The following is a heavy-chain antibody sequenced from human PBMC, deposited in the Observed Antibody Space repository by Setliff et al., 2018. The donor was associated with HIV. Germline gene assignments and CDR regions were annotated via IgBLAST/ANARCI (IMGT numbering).Heavy chain of an antibody. CDR1: NFSLTTIGVG. CDR2: IYWDDDT. CDR3: VHVSYYREVYFDA. J-gene: IGHJ4*01. D-gene: IGHD3-10*01. V-gene: IGHV2-5*02. Sequence: SGPTLVNPTQTLALTCTFSNFSLTTIGVGVGWVRQPPGEGLEWLALIYWDDDTRYNPSLKNRLTITKDTSRNQVDLTVSNMDPVDTATYFCVHVSYYREVYFDAWGQGILVTVSS.